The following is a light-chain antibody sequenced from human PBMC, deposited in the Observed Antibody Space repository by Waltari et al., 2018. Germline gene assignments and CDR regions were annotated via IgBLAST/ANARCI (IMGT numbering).Light chain of an antibody. CDR1: QGLSVN. V-gene: IGKV3-15*01. J-gene: IGKJ1*01. CDR2: DAS. CDR3: QQYYYWPLT. Sequence: ETKLTQSPVTLSVSPGGRATLSCRASQGLSVNLAWYQQKPGQSPRLLIYDASNRATDIPARFSGSGSGTEFALTISSLQSEDLAVYYCQQYYYWPLTFGQGTKVDIK.